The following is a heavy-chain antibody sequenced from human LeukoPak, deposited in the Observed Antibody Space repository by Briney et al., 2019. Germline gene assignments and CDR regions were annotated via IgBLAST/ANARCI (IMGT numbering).Heavy chain of an antibody. D-gene: IGHD6-6*01. Sequence: SETLSLTCTVSGGSISSYYWSWIRQPAGKGLEWIGRIYTSGSTNYNPSLKSRVTMSVDTSKNQFSLKLSSVTAADTAAYYCARDLSSSDCYYYGMDVWGQGTTVTVSS. J-gene: IGHJ6*02. CDR1: GGSISSYY. V-gene: IGHV4-4*07. CDR3: ARDLSSSDCYYYGMDV. CDR2: IYTSGST.